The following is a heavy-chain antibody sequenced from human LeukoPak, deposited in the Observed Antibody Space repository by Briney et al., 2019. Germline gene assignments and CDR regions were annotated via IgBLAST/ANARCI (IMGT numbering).Heavy chain of an antibody. V-gene: IGHV1-24*01. D-gene: IGHD2/OR15-2a*01. CDR1: GYILTELS. CDR2: FDPEDGET. Sequence: GASVKVSCKVSGYILTELSMHWVRQAPGKGLGWMGGFDPEDGETIYAQKFQGRVTMTEDTSTDTAYMELSSLRSEDTAVYYCATGFLGSRRHFDYWGQGTLVTVSS. J-gene: IGHJ4*02. CDR3: ATGFLGSRRHFDY.